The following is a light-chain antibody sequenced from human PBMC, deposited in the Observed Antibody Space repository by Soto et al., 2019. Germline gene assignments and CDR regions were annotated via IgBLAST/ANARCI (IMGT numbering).Light chain of an antibody. V-gene: IGLV1-44*01. Sequence: QSVLTQPPSASGTPGQRVTLSCSGSSSNIGGNPVNWYQQLPEKAPKLLIFSNNHRPSGVPDRFSGSKSGTSASLAISGLQSEDEAHYYCAAWDGSLNGPVFGGGTKVTVL. CDR1: SSNIGGNP. CDR2: SNN. J-gene: IGLJ3*02. CDR3: AAWDGSLNGPV.